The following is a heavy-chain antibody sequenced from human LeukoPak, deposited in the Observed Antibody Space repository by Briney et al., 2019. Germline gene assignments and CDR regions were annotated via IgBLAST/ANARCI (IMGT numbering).Heavy chain of an antibody. CDR3: ARGLVVY. J-gene: IGHJ4*02. CDR1: GFTFSSYA. Sequence: GRSLRLSCAASGFTFSSYAMHWVRQAPGKGLEWVAVISYDGSNKYYADSVKGRFTISRDNSKNTLYLQMNSLRAEDTAVYYCARGLVVYWGQGTLVTVPS. CDR2: ISYDGSNK. V-gene: IGHV3-30-3*01.